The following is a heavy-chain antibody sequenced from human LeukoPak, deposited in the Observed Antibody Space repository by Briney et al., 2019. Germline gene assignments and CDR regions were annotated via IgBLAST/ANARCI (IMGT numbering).Heavy chain of an antibody. CDR1: GYTFTDYY. J-gene: IGHJ4*02. D-gene: IGHD3-22*01. CDR3: ATQKRDYYDSSGLD. CDR2: VDPEDGET. V-gene: IGHV1-69-2*01. Sequence: ATVKISCKVSGYTFTDYYMHWVQQAPGKGLEWMGLVDPEDGETIYAEKFQGRVTMTADTSTDTAYMELSSLRSEDTAVYYCATQKRDYYDSSGLDWGQGTLVTVSS.